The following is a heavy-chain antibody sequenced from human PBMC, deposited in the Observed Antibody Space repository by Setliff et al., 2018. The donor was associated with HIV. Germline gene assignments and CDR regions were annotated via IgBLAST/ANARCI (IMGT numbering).Heavy chain of an antibody. J-gene: IGHJ4*02. D-gene: IGHD1-1*01. Sequence: PGGSLRLSCEVSGFTFSSHPMNWVRQAPGKRLEWFSYISSDSGTIYYADSVRGRFTISRDDARNSLFLQMNSLRVDDTAVYYCARGPGTGHYFDYWGLGALVTVSS. CDR2: ISSDSGTI. CDR3: ARGPGTGHYFDY. CDR1: GFTFSSHP. V-gene: IGHV3-48*01.